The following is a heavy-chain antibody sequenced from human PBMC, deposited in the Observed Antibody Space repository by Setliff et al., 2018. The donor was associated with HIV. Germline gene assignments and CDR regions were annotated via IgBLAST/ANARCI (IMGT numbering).Heavy chain of an antibody. Sequence: ASVKVSCKASGDSVSRYGLSWVRQAPGQGLEWMGGINPMYGTSDYARKFQGRLTLTADESANTVYMELNSLRSDDTAVYYCARMGDLATIGYSHYYMAVWGKGTPVTSP. V-gene: IGHV1-69*13. D-gene: IGHD3-22*01. CDR1: GDSVSRYG. CDR2: INPMYGTS. J-gene: IGHJ6*03. CDR3: ARMGDLATIGYSHYYMAV.